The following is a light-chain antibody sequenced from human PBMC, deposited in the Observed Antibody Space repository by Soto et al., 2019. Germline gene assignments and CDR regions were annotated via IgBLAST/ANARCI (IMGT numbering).Light chain of an antibody. CDR1: QSLLHSNGYIY. J-gene: IGKJ3*01. CDR2: LSS. Sequence: DIVMTQSPLSLPVTPGEPASISCRSSQSLLHSNGYIYLDWYLQKPGQSPQLLRYLSSNRASGVPDRLSGSGSGTDFTLKISRVEAEDVGVDYCMQAVQSPFGFGAGTNVDIK. CDR3: MQAVQSPFG. V-gene: IGKV2-28*01.